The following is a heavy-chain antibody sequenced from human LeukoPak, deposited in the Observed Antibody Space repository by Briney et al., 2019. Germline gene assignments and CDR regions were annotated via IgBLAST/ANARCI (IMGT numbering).Heavy chain of an antibody. V-gene: IGHV1-18*01. J-gene: IGHJ3*02. D-gene: IGHD3-22*01. CDR3: ARDLVGPYYYDSSGYRHAFDI. Sequence: SAVKVSFKASGYTFTSYGISLGRQAPGQGLELMGWSSAYNGDTDYGQKLQCIGTMTKDTSTSTAYMELMRRRSDDTAVYYCARDLVGPYYYDSSGYRHAFDIWGQGTMVTVSS. CDR2: SSAYNGDT. CDR1: GYTFTSYG.